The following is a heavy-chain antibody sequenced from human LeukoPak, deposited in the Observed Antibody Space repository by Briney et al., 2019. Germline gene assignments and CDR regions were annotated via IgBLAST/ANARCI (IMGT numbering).Heavy chain of an antibody. CDR2: LDAEDGKT. CDR3: ANSGCYGYYYYGMDV. D-gene: IGHD2-8*01. J-gene: IGHJ6*02. V-gene: IGHV1-24*01. CDR1: GYSLTDLS. Sequence: ASVKVSCKVSGYSLTDLSMHWVRQTPGKGLEWLGGLDAEDGKTVYAQKFQGRVTMTEDTSTDTAYMELGSLTSDDTAVYYCANSGCYGYYYYGMDVWGQGTTVTVSS.